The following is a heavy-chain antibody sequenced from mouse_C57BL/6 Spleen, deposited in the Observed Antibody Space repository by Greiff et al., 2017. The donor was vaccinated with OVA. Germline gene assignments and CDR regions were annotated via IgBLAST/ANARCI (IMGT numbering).Heavy chain of an antibody. CDR2: INPNNGGT. J-gene: IGHJ4*01. V-gene: IGHV1-26*01. Sequence: VQLQQSGPELVKPGASVKISCKASGYTFTDYYMNWVKQSHGKSLEWIGDINPNNGGTSYNQKFKGKATLTVDKSSSTAYMELRSLTSEDSAVYCCARTSGSSYAMDYWGQGTSVTVSS. CDR1: GYTFTDYY. CDR3: ARTSGSSYAMDY. D-gene: IGHD1-1*01.